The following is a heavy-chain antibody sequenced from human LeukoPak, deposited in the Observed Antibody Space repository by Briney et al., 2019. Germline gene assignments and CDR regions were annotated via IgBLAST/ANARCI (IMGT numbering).Heavy chain of an antibody. V-gene: IGHV3-30*18. CDR1: GFTFSSYG. CDR3: AKLGNYYDILTGFDY. D-gene: IGHD3-9*01. Sequence: GGSLRLSCAASGFTFSSYGMHWVRQAPGKGLEWVAVISYDGSNKYYADSVKGRITISRDNSKNTLYLQMNSLRAEDTAVYYCAKLGNYYDILTGFDYWGQGTLVTVSS. CDR2: ISYDGSNK. J-gene: IGHJ4*02.